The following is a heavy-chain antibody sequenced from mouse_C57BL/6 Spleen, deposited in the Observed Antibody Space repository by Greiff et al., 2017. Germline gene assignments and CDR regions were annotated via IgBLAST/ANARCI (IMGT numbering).Heavy chain of an antibody. V-gene: IGHV1-54*01. CDR1: GYAFTNYL. D-gene: IGHD1-1*01. J-gene: IGHJ1*03. CDR2: INPGSGGT. Sequence: VQLQQSGAELVRPGTSVKVSCKASGYAFTNYLIEWVKQRPGQGLEWIGVINPGSGGTNYNEKFKGKATLTADKSSSTAYMQLSSLTSEDSAVYFCARSSITTDWYFDVWGTGTTVTVSS. CDR3: ARSSITTDWYFDV.